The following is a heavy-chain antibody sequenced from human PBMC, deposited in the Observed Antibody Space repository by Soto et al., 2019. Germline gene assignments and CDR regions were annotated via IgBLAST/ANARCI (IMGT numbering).Heavy chain of an antibody. V-gene: IGHV3-23*01. D-gene: IGHD4-17*01. CDR2: ISGSGGST. CDR3: ARWSDGDYEDY. J-gene: IGHJ4*02. CDR1: GFTFSSYA. Sequence: GGSLRLSCAASGFTFSSYAMSWVRQAPGKGLEWVSAISGSGGSTYYADSVKGRFTISRENSKNTLYLQMNSLRAEDTAVYYCARWSDGDYEDYWGQGTLVTVSS.